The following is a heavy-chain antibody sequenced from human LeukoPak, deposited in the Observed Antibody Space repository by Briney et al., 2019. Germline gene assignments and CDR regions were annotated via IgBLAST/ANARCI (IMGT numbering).Heavy chain of an antibody. Sequence: GGSLRLSCAASGFTFNSYRMHWVRQAPGKGLVWVSRINTDGSTTYYADSVKGRFTISRDNSKNTLYLQMNSLRAEDTAVYYCARDEYLWVVIQLGLFDYWGQGTLVTVSS. V-gene: IGHV3-74*01. CDR3: ARDEYLWVVIQLGLFDY. J-gene: IGHJ4*02. CDR1: GFTFNSYR. CDR2: INTDGSTT. D-gene: IGHD2-2*01.